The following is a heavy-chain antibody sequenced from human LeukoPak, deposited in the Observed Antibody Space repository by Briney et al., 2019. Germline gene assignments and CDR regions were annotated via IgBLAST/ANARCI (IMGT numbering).Heavy chain of an antibody. D-gene: IGHD2-21*02. CDR2: ISSSSSYI. CDR1: GFTFSSYS. Sequence: GGSLRFSCAASGFTFSSYSMNWVRQAPGKGLEWVSSISSSSSYIYYADSVKGRFAISRDNAKNSLYLQMNSLRAEDTAVYYCARDRKAWDCGGDCYWRSAYYFDYWGQGTLVTVSS. J-gene: IGHJ4*02. V-gene: IGHV3-21*01. CDR3: ARDRKAWDCGGDCYWRSAYYFDY.